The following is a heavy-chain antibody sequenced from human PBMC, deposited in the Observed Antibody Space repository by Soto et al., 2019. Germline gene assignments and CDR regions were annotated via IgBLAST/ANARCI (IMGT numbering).Heavy chain of an antibody. Sequence: SETLSLTCAVSGGSISSGYSWTWIRQPPGKGLEWIGYIYHNGGTYYNPSLKSRVTISLDRSKNQFSLNLSSATAADTAVYYCATGRVYSGYDYWGQGTLVTVSS. CDR2: IYHNGGT. D-gene: IGHD5-12*01. J-gene: IGHJ4*02. CDR3: ATGRVYSGYDY. V-gene: IGHV4-30-2*01. CDR1: GGSISSGYS.